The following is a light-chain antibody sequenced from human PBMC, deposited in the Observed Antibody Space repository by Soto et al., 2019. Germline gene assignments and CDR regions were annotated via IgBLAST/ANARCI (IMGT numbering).Light chain of an antibody. CDR2: GAS. CDR3: QQRSNWL. CDR1: QSVDIN. Sequence: EIVLTQSPGTLSVSPGDRVTLSCRASQSVDINLAWYQQRAGQAPRLLVYGASTKATDMPGRFSGRGSGTEFTLTINNLQSEDFAIYYCQQRSNWLFXPGTKVDIK. V-gene: IGKV3D-15*01. J-gene: IGKJ3*01.